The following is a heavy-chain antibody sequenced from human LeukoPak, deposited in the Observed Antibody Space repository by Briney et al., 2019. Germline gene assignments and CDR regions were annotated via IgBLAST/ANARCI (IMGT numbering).Heavy chain of an antibody. V-gene: IGHV4-34*01. D-gene: IGHD3-22*01. CDR1: GGSFSGYC. J-gene: IGHJ3*02. CDR2: INHSGST. Sequence: KPSETLSLACAVYGGSFSGYCWSWIRQPPGKGLEWIGEINHSGSTNYNPSLKSRVAISVDTSKNQFSLKLSSVTAADTAVYYCARGVEYRYYYDSSGYPDAFDIWGQGTMVTVSS. CDR3: ARGVEYRYYYDSSGYPDAFDI.